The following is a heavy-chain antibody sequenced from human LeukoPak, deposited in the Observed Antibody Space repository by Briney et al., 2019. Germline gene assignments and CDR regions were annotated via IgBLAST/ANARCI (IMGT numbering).Heavy chain of an antibody. CDR3: AKQKYSSGRYLFDY. Sequence: SETLSLTCAVYGGSFSGYYWSWIRQPPGKGLEWIGEINHSGSTNYNPSLKSRVTISVDTSKNQFSLKLSSVTAADTAVYYCAKQKYSSGRYLFDYWGQGTLVTVSS. J-gene: IGHJ4*02. V-gene: IGHV4-34*01. CDR2: INHSGST. D-gene: IGHD6-19*01. CDR1: GGSFSGYY.